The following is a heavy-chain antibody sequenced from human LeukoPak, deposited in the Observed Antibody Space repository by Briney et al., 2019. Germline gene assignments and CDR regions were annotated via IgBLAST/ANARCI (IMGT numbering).Heavy chain of an antibody. V-gene: IGHV3-30*02. D-gene: IGHD5-12*01. CDR2: IRYDGSNE. Sequence: GGSLRLSCAASGFTFSGYGMHWVRQAPGKGLEWVAFIRYDGSNEYYADSVKGRFTISRDKSKNTLYLQMNSLRAEDTAVYYCAKDFWAFATSTLDYWGQGTLVTVSS. CDR1: GFTFSGYG. CDR3: AKDFWAFATSTLDY. J-gene: IGHJ4*02.